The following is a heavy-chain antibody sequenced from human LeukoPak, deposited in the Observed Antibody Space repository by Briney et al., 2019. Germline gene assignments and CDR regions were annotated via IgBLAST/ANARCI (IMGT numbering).Heavy chain of an antibody. CDR3: ARDQEGFDY. J-gene: IGHJ4*02. CDR2: IYPRDGST. Sequence: HWXRXAXXXXXEWMGIIYPRDGSTSYAQKFQGRVTVIRDTSTSTVHMELSGLRSEDTAVYYCARDQEGFDYWGQGTLVTVSS. V-gene: IGHV1-46*01.